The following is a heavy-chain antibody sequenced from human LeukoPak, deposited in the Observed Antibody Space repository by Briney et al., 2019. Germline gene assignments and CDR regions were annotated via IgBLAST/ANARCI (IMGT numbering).Heavy chain of an antibody. CDR1: GASISSSSSY. J-gene: IGHJ6*03. Sequence: PSDTLSLTCTVSGASISSSSSYWGWIRQPPGKGLEWLGNIYSRGNTYYKPSLRSRVTISIDTSKNQFSLRLTSVTAADTAVYYCARAPTYVAYHYYMDVWGKGTTVTVSS. V-gene: IGHV4-39*07. CDR2: IYSRGNT. D-gene: IGHD3-10*02. CDR3: ARAPTYVAYHYYMDV.